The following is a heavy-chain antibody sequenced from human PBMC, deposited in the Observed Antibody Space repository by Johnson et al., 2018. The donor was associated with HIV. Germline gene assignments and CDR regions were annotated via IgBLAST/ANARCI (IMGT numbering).Heavy chain of an antibody. V-gene: IGHV3-23*04. CDR1: GFTFSSYA. J-gene: IGHJ3*02. CDR2: ISGSGGST. Sequence: VQLVESGGGVVQPGRSLRLSCAASGFTFSSYAMSWVRQAPGTGLEWVSAISGSGGSTYYADSVQARFTISRDNSKNTLYRQMNSLRAEDTAVDYCARGVWWELQGDAFDIWGQGTMVTVSS. D-gene: IGHD1-26*01. CDR3: ARGVWWELQGDAFDI.